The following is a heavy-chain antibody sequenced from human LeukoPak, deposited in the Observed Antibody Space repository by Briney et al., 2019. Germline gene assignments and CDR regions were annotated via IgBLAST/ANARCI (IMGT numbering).Heavy chain of an antibody. D-gene: IGHD5-18*01. CDR3: AREEAYTPNWFDS. CDR1: GGSFSGYC. Sequence: SETLSLTCAVYGGSFSGYCWSWIRQPAGKGLEWIGRIYSSGSTNYNPSLKSRVIMSVDTSKNQFSVRLSSVTAADTAVYYCAREEAYTPNWFDSWGQGTLVTVSS. CDR2: IYSSGST. V-gene: IGHV4-4*07. J-gene: IGHJ5*01.